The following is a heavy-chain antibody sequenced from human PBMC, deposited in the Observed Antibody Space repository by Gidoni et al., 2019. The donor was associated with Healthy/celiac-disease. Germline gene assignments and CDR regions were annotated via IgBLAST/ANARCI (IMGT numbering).Heavy chain of an antibody. CDR3: ARDSGRVYDSSGYYSFRGAFDI. V-gene: IGHV3-30-3*01. CDR2: ISYDGSNK. J-gene: IGHJ3*02. Sequence: QVQLVESGGGVVQPGRSLRLSCAASGFTFSSYAMHWVRQAPGKGLEGVAVISYDGSNKYYADSVKGRFTISRDNSKNTLYLQMNSLRAEDTAVYYCARDSGRVYDSSGYYSFRGAFDIWGQGTMVTVSS. D-gene: IGHD3-22*01. CDR1: GFTFSSYA.